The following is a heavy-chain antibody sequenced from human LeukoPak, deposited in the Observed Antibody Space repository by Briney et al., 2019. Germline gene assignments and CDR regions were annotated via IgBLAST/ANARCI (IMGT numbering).Heavy chain of an antibody. CDR1: GFTFSSYS. CDR3: ARDQGGGYSYGWQSFDY. Sequence: QPGGSLRLSCAASGFTFSSYSMNWVRQAPGKGLEWVSYISSSSSTIYYADPVKGRFTISRDNAKNSLYLQMNSLRAEDTAVYYCARDQGGGYSYGWQSFDYWGQGTLVTVSS. J-gene: IGHJ4*02. CDR2: ISSSSSTI. V-gene: IGHV3-48*04. D-gene: IGHD5-18*01.